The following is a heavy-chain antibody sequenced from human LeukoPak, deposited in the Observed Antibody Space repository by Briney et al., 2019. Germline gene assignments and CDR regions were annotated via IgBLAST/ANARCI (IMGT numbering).Heavy chain of an antibody. Sequence: GGSLSLSCAVSGFPFSTYDMNWVRQAPGKGLEWVSYISSSAATIYYADSVRGRFTISRDNAKNSVYLHMNSLRAEDTAIYYCARVGAYAAVNWWGQGTLVTVSS. J-gene: IGHJ4*02. V-gene: IGHV3-48*03. CDR1: GFPFSTYD. CDR2: ISSSAATI. D-gene: IGHD1-20*01. CDR3: ARVGAYAAVNW.